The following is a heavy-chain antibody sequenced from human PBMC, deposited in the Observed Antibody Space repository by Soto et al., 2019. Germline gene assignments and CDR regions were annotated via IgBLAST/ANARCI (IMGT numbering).Heavy chain of an antibody. Sequence: TLSLTCTVSGGSISSGDYYWSWIRQPPGKGLEWIGYIYYSGSTYYNPSLKSRVTISVDTSKNQFSLKLSSVTAADTAVYYCARVNSYGRYYYYYYGMDVWGQGTTVTVSS. D-gene: IGHD5-18*01. CDR1: GGSISSGDYY. J-gene: IGHJ6*02. V-gene: IGHV4-30-4*01. CDR3: ARVNSYGRYYYYYYGMDV. CDR2: IYYSGST.